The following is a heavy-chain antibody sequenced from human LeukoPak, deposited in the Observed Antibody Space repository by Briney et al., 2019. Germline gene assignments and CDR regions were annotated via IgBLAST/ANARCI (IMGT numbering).Heavy chain of an antibody. Sequence: GGSLRLSCAASGFTFSTYWMSWVRQAPGKGLEWVANIKQDGSEKDYVDSVKGRFTISRDNAKNSLYLQMNSLRAEDTAVYYCARVFSTGGDSSSWAYYYYYYMDVWGKGTTVTVSS. J-gene: IGHJ6*03. CDR2: IKQDGSEK. CDR3: ARVFSTGGDSSSWAYYYYYYMDV. CDR1: GFTFSTYW. V-gene: IGHV3-7*01. D-gene: IGHD6-13*01.